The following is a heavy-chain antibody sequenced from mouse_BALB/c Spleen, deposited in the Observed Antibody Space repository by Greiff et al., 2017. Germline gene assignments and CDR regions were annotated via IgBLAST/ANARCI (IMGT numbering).Heavy chain of an antibody. J-gene: IGHJ2*01. CDR2: INSNGGST. D-gene: IGHD1-1*01. V-gene: IGHV5-6-3*01. Sequence: EVQLVESGGGLVKPGGSLKLSCAASGFTFSSYGMSWVRQTPDKRLELVATINSNGGSTYYPDSVKGRFTISRDNAKNTLYLQMSSLKSEDTAMYYCARDGSSFDYWGQGTTLTVSS. CDR3: ARDGSSFDY. CDR1: GFTFSSYG.